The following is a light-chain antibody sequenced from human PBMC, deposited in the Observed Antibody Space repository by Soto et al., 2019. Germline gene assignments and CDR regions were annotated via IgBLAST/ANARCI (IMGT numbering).Light chain of an antibody. J-gene: IGLJ1*01. V-gene: IGLV2-8*01. Sequence: QSALTQPPSASGSPGQSVTISCNGTSSDVGGYNYVSWYQQHPGKAPKLMIYEVSKRPSGVPDRFSGSKSGNTASLTVSGLQAEDEADYYCNSYAGSNVYVFGTGTKLTVL. CDR3: NSYAGSNVYV. CDR2: EVS. CDR1: SSDVGGYNY.